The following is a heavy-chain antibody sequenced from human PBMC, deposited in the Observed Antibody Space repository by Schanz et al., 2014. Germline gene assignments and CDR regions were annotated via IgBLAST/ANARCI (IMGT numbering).Heavy chain of an antibody. CDR2: ISGSGGST. D-gene: IGHD3-3*01. J-gene: IGHJ4*02. CDR1: GFTFSSYA. Sequence: VQVVQSGGGLVKPGGSLRLSCAASGFTFSSYAMTWVRQAPGMGLEWVSAISGSGGSTYYADSVKGRFTISRDNAKNSLFLQMNSLRPEDTAVYYCVRDSFFAFDYWGQGTLVTVSS. CDR3: VRDSFFAFDY. V-gene: IGHV3-23*04.